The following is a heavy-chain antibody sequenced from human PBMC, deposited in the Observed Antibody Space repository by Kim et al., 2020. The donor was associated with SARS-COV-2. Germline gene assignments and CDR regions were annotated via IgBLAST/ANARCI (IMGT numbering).Heavy chain of an antibody. CDR3: ARGICGVVIFPYYYYY. V-gene: IGHV4-39*01. D-gene: IGHD3-3*01. CDR2: ISYSGRT. J-gene: IGHJ6*03. CDR1: GGSISSNDYY. Sequence: SETLSLTCTVSGGSISSNDYYWDWIRPPPGKGLEWIGSISYSGRTYSNPSLQSRVTISVDTSKNQITLKLSSATAAATGEYYCARGICGVVIFPYYYYY.